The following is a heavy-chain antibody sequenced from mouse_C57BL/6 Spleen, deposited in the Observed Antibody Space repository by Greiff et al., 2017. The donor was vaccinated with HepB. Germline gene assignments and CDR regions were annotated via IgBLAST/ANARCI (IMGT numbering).Heavy chain of an antibody. J-gene: IGHJ3*01. D-gene: IGHD1-1*01. CDR3: ATYYYGSSLWFAY. CDR1: GFSLTSYA. Sequence: VKVEESGPGLVAPSQSLSITCTVSGFSLTSYAISWVRQPPGKGLEWLGVIWTGGGTNYNSALKSRLSISKDNSKSQVFLKMNSLQTDDTARYYCATYYYGSSLWFAYWGQGTLVTVSA. CDR2: IWTGGGT. V-gene: IGHV2-9-1*01.